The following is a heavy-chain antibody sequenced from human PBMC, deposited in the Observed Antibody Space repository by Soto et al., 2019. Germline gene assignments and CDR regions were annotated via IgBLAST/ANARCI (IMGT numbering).Heavy chain of an antibody. CDR1: GYTFTNYY. J-gene: IGHJ4*02. V-gene: IGHV1-46*01. Sequence: QVQLLQSGAEVKKPGASVKVSCKASGYTFTNYYMHWVRQAPGQGLEWMGIIYPSGGSTRNAQKFQGRVTLTRDTSTSTVYMELSSLRSEDTDVYYCARDFSGPMDYWGRGTLVTVSS. CDR3: ARDFSGPMDY. CDR2: IYPSGGST. D-gene: IGHD3-10*01.